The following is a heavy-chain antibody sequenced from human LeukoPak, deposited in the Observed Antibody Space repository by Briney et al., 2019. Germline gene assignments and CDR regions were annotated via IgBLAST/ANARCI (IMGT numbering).Heavy chain of an antibody. CDR3: AREDSSGWYVFDY. D-gene: IGHD6-19*01. Sequence: ASVKLSCTASGYTFTSYYMHWVRQAPGQGLEWMGIINPSGGSTSYAQKFQGRVTITRDTSTSTVYMELSSLRSEDTAVYYCAREDSSGWYVFDYWGQGTLVSVSS. J-gene: IGHJ4*02. V-gene: IGHV1-46*01. CDR2: INPSGGST. CDR1: GYTFTSYY.